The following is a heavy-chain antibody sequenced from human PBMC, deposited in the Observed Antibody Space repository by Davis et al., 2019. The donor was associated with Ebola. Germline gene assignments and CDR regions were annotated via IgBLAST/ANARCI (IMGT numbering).Heavy chain of an antibody. J-gene: IGHJ4*02. CDR3: AREYSSSFDY. Sequence: AASVKVSCKASGYTFTSYAMHWVRQAPGQRLEWMGWINAGNGNTKYSQKFQGRVTITADKSTSTAYMELSSLRSEDTAVYYCAREYSSSFDYWGQGTLVTVSS. D-gene: IGHD6-13*01. CDR1: GYTFTSYA. CDR2: INAGNGNT. V-gene: IGHV1-3*01.